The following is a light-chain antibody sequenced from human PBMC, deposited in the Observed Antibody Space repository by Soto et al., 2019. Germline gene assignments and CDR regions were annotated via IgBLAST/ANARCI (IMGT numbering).Light chain of an antibody. V-gene: IGKV1-5*03. CDR1: QSISSW. J-gene: IGKJ1*01. CDR2: KAS. Sequence: DIQMTQSPSTLSASVGDRVTITCRASQSISSWLAWYQQKPGKAPKLLIYKASSLESGVPSRFSGSGSGTDFTLTISSLQPDDFATYYCQQYNSSPGTFGQGTKVEIK. CDR3: QQYNSSPGT.